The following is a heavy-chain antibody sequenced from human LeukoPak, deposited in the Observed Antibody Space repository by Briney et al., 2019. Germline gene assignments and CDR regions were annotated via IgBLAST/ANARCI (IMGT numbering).Heavy chain of an antibody. J-gene: IGHJ4*02. V-gene: IGHV3-33*01. CDR2: IWYDGSNK. Sequence: GGSLRLSCAASGFTSSSYGMHWVRQAPGKGLEWVAVIWYDGSNKYYADSVKGRFTISRDNSKNTLYLQMNSLRAEDTAVYYCAREDLRYFDWLLLPSYFDYWGQGTLVTVSS. CDR3: AREDLRYFDWLLLPSYFDY. CDR1: GFTSSSYG. D-gene: IGHD3-9*01.